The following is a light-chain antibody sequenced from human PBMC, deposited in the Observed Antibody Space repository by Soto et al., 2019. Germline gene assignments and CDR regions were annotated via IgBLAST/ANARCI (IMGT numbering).Light chain of an antibody. V-gene: IGKV4-1*01. J-gene: IGKJ5*01. CDR2: WAS. CDR1: QSISYSSNKKNQ. CDR3: QQYHSSPVT. Sequence: DIVMTQSPDSLAVSLGERATINCKSSQSISYSSNKKNQLAWYQQKPGQPPQLLIYWASTRESGVPDRFSGSGSGTDFTLTISSLRAEDVAVYYCQQYHSSPVTFGQGTRLEIK.